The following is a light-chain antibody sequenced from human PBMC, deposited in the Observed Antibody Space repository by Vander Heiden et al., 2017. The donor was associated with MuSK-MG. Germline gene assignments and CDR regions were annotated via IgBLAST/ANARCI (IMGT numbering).Light chain of an antibody. CDR3: QQYNSYPWT. CDR2: KAS. J-gene: IGKJ1*01. Sequence: QMTQSPSTLSASVGDRVTITCRASQSISSWLAWYQQKPGKAPKLLIYKASSLESGVPSRFSGSGSGTEFTLTISSLQPDDFATYYCQQYNSYPWTFGQGTKVEIK. CDR1: QSISSW. V-gene: IGKV1-5*03.